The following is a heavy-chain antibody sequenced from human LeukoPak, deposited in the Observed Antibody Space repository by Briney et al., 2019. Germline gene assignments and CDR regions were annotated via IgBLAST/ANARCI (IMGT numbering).Heavy chain of an antibody. CDR3: ARGEMATIQRYFDY. D-gene: IGHD5-24*01. CDR2: IWHDGSNK. CDR1: GFTFSSYG. V-gene: IGHV3-33*01. Sequence: GGSLRLSCAASGFTFSSYGMHWVRQAPGKGLEWVAVIWHDGSNKYYADSVKGRFTISRDNSKNTLYLQMNSLRAEDTAVYYCARGEMATIQRYFDYWGQGTLVTVSS. J-gene: IGHJ4*02.